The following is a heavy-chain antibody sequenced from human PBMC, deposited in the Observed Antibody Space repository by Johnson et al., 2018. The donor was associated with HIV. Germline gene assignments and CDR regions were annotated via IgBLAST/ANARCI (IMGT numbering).Heavy chain of an antibody. CDR1: GFTFSSYA. CDR3: AKVFKVRVAGAGSESKGTFDA. D-gene: IGHD3-10*01. J-gene: IGHJ3*01. Sequence: VQLVESGGGLVQPGGSLRLSCAASGFTFSSYAMSWVRQAPGKGLEWVSGITWNSGSIGYADSVKGRFTISRDNAKNSLYLHVNSLRADDTALYYCAKVFKVRVAGAGSESKGTFDAWGQGTMVTVSS. V-gene: IGHV3-9*01. CDR2: ITWNSGSI.